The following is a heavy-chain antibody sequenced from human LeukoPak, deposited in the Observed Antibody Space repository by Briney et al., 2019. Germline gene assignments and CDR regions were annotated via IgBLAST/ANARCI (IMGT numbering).Heavy chain of an antibody. Sequence: GESLKISCKGSGYTFANHWIGWVRQMPGKGLDWMAIIYPGDSDIRYSPSFQGQVTISADGSISTAYLQWNSLKASDTAIYYCATAYNSDYWGQGTLVTVSS. J-gene: IGHJ4*02. V-gene: IGHV5-51*01. CDR3: ATAYNSDY. CDR1: GYTFANHW. D-gene: IGHD1-14*01. CDR2: IYPGDSDI.